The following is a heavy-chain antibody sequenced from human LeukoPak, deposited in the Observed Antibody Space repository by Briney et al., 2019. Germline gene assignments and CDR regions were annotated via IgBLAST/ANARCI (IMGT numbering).Heavy chain of an antibody. CDR1: GYTFTGYY. CDR2: INPNSGGT. J-gene: IGHJ4*02. V-gene: IGHV1-2*02. D-gene: IGHD3-10*01. CDR3: ARDLYGSGSYFLH. Sequence: ASLKVSCKASGYTFTGYYMHCVRQAPGQGLEWMGWINPNSGGTNNAQKFQGRVTMTRDTSISTAYMELSRLRSDDTAVYYCARDLYGSGSYFLHWGQGTLVTVSS.